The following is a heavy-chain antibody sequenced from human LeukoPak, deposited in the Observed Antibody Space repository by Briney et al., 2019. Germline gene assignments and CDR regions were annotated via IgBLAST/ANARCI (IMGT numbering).Heavy chain of an antibody. D-gene: IGHD3-9*01. V-gene: IGHV3-23*01. CDR2: IRGSGGST. CDR3: AKHPYYDILTGYSFHY. Sequence: GGSLRLSCAASGFTFSSYSMSWVRQAPGKGLEWVSAIRGSGGSTYNADSVKGGFTISRDNSKNTLYLQVNSLRGDDTAVYYCAKHPYYDILTGYSFHYWGQGTLVTVSS. J-gene: IGHJ4*02. CDR1: GFTFSSYS.